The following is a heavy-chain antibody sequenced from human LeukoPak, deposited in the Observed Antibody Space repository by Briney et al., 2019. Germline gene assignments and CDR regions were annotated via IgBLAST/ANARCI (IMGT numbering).Heavy chain of an antibody. CDR1: GFTFSTYA. J-gene: IGHJ4*02. Sequence: GVYLRLSCATSGFTFSTYAMIWVRQAPGKGLKWVSLISGSGSGTHYADSVKGRFTISRDNSKNMLYLHMNSLRADDTAVYYCARSGTEDGYNIYFDHWGQGTLVTVSS. D-gene: IGHD5-24*01. V-gene: IGHV3-23*01. CDR2: ISGSGSGT. CDR3: ARSGTEDGYNIYFDH.